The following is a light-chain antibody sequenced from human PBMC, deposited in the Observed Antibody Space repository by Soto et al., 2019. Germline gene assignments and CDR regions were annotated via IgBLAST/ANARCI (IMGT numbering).Light chain of an antibody. CDR2: GNN. V-gene: IGLV1-47*01. J-gene: IGLJ2*01. CDR3: SAWDDSLSGLL. Sequence: QSVLTQPPSASGTPGQRVIISCSGGTSNIGTNDVHWYRQVPGAAPKLLVHGNNERPAGVPDRFSGSKSATSASLAISGLRSEDGADYYCSAWDDSLSGLLFGGGTKVTVL. CDR1: TSNIGTND.